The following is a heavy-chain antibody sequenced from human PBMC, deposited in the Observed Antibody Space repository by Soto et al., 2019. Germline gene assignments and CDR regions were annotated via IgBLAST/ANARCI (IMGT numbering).Heavy chain of an antibody. CDR1: GGSFSGYY. Sequence: SETLSLTCAVYGGSFSGYYWSWIRQPPGKGLEWIGEINHYGSSNYNPSLMSRLTISVDTSKNQFSLKLSSVTAADTAVYYCAKQVSIVTTHNWFDPWGQGTLVT. V-gene: IGHV4-34*01. J-gene: IGHJ5*02. CDR2: INHYGSS. CDR3: AKQVSIVTTHNWFDP. D-gene: IGHD4-4*01.